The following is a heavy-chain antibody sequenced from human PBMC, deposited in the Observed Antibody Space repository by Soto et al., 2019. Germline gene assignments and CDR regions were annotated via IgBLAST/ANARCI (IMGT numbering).Heavy chain of an antibody. CDR1: GGSFSGYS. Sequence: QVQLRQWGAGLLKPSETLSLSCAVYGGSFSGYSWNWIRQPPGKGLEWIGEITHSGSSNYNPSLKSRVTISVDTSKNQFSLKLSSVTAADTAVYYCARGATSSGWFRVPPVFDYWGQGPLVTVSS. CDR2: ITHSGSS. CDR3: ARGATSSGWFRVPPVFDY. D-gene: IGHD6-19*01. J-gene: IGHJ4*02. V-gene: IGHV4-34*01.